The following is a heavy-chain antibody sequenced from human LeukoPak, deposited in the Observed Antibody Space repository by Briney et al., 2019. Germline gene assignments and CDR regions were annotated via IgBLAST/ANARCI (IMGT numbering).Heavy chain of an antibody. CDR1: GFTSSSYS. J-gene: IGHJ4*02. D-gene: IGHD1-26*01. Sequence: GGSLRLSCAASGFTSSSYSMNWVRQAPGKGLEWVSSISSSSSYIYYADSVKGRFTISRDNAKNSLYLQMNSLRAEDTAVYYCARDLYGSYYADYWGQGTLVTVSS. CDR3: ARDLYGSYYADY. CDR2: ISSSSSYI. V-gene: IGHV3-21*01.